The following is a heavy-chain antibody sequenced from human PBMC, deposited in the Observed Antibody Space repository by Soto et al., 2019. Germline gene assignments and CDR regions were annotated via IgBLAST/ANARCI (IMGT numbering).Heavy chain of an antibody. V-gene: IGHV4-59*11. CDR2: INYSGST. CDR3: NGGQQWLVFGF. CDR1: GGSISNLY. Sequence: SETLSLTCTVSGGSISNLYWSWIRQSPGRGLEWIGYINYSGSTNYNPSLESRVTISIDPSKNQFSLRLSSMTAADTAVYYCNGGQQWLVFGFWGQGPLVTVSS. D-gene: IGHD6-19*01. J-gene: IGHJ4*02.